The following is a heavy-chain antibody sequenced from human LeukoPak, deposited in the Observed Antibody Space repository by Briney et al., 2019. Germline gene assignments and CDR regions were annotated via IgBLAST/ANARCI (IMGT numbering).Heavy chain of an antibody. V-gene: IGHV3-7*01. D-gene: IGHD3-10*01. J-gene: IGHJ5*02. CDR1: GFTFSSYW. CDR2: IKQDGSEK. CDR3: ARDPIWYYYGSGSPLGRFDP. Sequence: GGSLRLSCAASGFTFSSYWMSWVRQAPGKGLEWVANIKQDGSEKYYVDSVKGRFTISRDNAKNSLYLQMNSLRAEDTAVYYCARDPIWYYYGSGSPLGRFDPWGQGTLVTVSS.